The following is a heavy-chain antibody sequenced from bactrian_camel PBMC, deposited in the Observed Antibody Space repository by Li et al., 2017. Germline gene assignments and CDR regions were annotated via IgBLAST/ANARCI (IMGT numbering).Heavy chain of an antibody. J-gene: IGHJ4*01. D-gene: IGHD2*01. V-gene: IGHV3S9*01. CDR1: GYTYSSYC. Sequence: HVQLVESGGGSVQAGGSLRLSCAASGYTYSSYCMGWFRQAPGKEREGVAVSDSDGSTYYADSVKGRFTISRDNAKNTVYLQMNNLRPEDTAMYYCKTRPCRSGVIPFWSQGTQVTVS. CDR2: SDSDGST. CDR3: KTRPCRSGVIPF.